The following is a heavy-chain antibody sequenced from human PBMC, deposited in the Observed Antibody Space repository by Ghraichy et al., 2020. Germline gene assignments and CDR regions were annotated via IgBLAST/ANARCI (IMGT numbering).Heavy chain of an antibody. CDR1: GFSFSRHW. J-gene: IGHJ4*02. CDR3: ARDPYGDYKYGGTDY. D-gene: IGHD4-17*01. CDR2: IKSDGSDR. V-gene: IGHV3-7*01. Sequence: GGSLRLSCAASGFSFSRHWMSWVRQAPGKGLEWVASIKSDGSDRFSVDSVKGRFTISRDNAKNSVSLEMNSLRAEDTAVYYCARDPYGDYKYGGTDYWGQGNLVSVSS.